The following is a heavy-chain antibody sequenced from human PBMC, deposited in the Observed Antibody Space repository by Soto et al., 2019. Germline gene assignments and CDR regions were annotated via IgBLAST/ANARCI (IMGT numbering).Heavy chain of an antibody. D-gene: IGHD2-2*01. CDR2: ISGSGGST. J-gene: IGHJ6*02. Sequence: EVQLLESGGGLVQPGGSLRLSCAASGFTFSSYAMSWVRQAPGKGLEWVSAISGSGGSTYYADSVKGRFTISRDNSKNALYLQMHGLRAADTAVYYCARYQLKGMDVWGQGTTVTVSS. V-gene: IGHV3-23*01. CDR3: ARYQLKGMDV. CDR1: GFTFSSYA.